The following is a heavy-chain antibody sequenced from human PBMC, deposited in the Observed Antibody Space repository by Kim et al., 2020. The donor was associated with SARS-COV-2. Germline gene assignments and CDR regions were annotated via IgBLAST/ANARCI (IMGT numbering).Heavy chain of an antibody. CDR1: GYTFTGYY. CDR3: ARDYSGYPTTPAYGMDV. CDR2: INPNSGGT. V-gene: IGHV1-2*06. Sequence: ASVKVSCKASGYTFTGYYMHWVRQAPGQGLEWMGRINPNSGGTNYAQKFQGRVTMTRDTSISTAYMELSRLRSDDTAVYYCARDYSGYPTTPAYGMDVWGQGTTVTVSS. D-gene: IGHD5-12*01. J-gene: IGHJ6*02.